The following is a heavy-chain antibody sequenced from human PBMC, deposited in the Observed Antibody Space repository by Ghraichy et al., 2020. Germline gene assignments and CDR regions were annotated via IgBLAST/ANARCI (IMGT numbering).Heavy chain of an antibody. CDR3: AVRMIVVVGGAFDI. V-gene: IGHV1-69*04. CDR2: IIPILGIA. Sequence: SVKVSCKASGGTFSSYAISWVRQAPGQGLEWMGRIIPILGIANYAQKFQGRVTITADKSTSTAYMELSSLRSEDTAVYYCAVRMIVVVGGAFDIWGQGTMVTVSS. CDR1: GGTFSSYA. D-gene: IGHD3-22*01. J-gene: IGHJ3*02.